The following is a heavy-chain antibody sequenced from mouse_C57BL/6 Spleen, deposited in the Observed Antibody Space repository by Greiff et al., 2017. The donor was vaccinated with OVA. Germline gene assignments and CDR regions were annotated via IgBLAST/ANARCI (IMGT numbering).Heavy chain of an antibody. D-gene: IGHD4-1*01. V-gene: IGHV5-6*01. J-gene: IGHJ2*01. CDR2: ISSGGSYT. Sequence: EVQLVESGGDLVKPGGSLKLSCAASGFTFSSYGMSWVRQTPDKRLEWVATISSGGSYTYYPDSVKGRFTISRDNAKNTLYLQMSSLKSEDTAMYYCARRVGNYFDYWGQGTTLTVSS. CDR1: GFTFSSYG. CDR3: ARRVGNYFDY.